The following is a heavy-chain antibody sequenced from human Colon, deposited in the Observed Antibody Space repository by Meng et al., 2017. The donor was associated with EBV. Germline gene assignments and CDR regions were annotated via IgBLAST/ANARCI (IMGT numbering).Heavy chain of an antibody. CDR1: GGSFSGYV. Sequence: QVLVQELGVGLLKPEGTLSLTCIVIGGSFSGYVWRWVRQPPGKGLEWIGEVRFDGSANYNLYLKSRVTISAEDYEKQFSLRLTSVPAAESAVFYCSTVPQIGYKAHWGQGTLVTVSS. CDR2: VRFDGSA. D-gene: IGHD3-22*01. V-gene: IGHV4-34*01. J-gene: IGHJ4*02. CDR3: STVPQIGYKAH.